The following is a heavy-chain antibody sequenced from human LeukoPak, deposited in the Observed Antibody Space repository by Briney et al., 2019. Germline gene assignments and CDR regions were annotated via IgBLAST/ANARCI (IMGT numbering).Heavy chain of an antibody. CDR1: GGSFSGYY. Sequence: PSETLSLTCAVYGGSFSGYYWSWIRQPPGKGLEWMGEINHSGSTNYNPSLKSRVTISVDTSKNQFSLKLSSVTAADTAVYYCARVSTPGAHLNWFDPWGQGSLVTVSS. CDR2: INHSGST. J-gene: IGHJ5*02. CDR3: ARVSTPGAHLNWFDP. V-gene: IGHV4-34*01. D-gene: IGHD1-1*01.